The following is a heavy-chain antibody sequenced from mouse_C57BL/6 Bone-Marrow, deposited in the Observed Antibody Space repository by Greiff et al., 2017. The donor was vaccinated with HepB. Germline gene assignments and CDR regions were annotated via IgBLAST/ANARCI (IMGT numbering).Heavy chain of an antibody. D-gene: IGHD1-1*01. CDR3: ARQGIRVTTVVAPFGY. V-gene: IGHV1-72*01. J-gene: IGHJ2*01. Sequence: QVQLQQPGAELVKPGASVKLSCKASGYTFTSYWMHWVKQRPGRGLEWIGRIDPNSGGTKYNEKFKSKATLTVDKPSSTAYMQRSSLTSEDSAVYDCARQGIRVTTVVAPFGYWGQGTTLTVSS. CDR2: IDPNSGGT. CDR1: GYTFTSYW.